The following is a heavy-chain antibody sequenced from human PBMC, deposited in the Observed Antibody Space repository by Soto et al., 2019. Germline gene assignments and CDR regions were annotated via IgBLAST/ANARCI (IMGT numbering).Heavy chain of an antibody. CDR1: GFTFSTYG. V-gene: IGHV3-23*01. D-gene: IGHD3-10*01. CDR2: ISGSGSST. CDR3: ARRGIPSRYYYDIDV. J-gene: IGHJ6*02. Sequence: EVQLLESGGGLVQPGGSLRLSCEASGFTFSTYGMSWVRQAPGKGLEWVSGISGSGSSTYYANSVQGRFTISRDNSKSTLYLQMNSLRGEDTATYKCARRGIPSRYYYDIDVWGQGTTVTVSS.